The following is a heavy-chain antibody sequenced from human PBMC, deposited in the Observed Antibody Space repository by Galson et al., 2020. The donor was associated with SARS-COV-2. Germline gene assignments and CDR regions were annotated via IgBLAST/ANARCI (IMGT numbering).Heavy chain of an antibody. CDR2: ISHDGGSE. CDR1: GFTFSSYA. J-gene: IGHJ4*02. Sequence: GESLKISCAASGFTFSSYAMHWVRQAPGKGLEWVAVISHDGGSEAYGDSVKGRFTISRDNSKNTLYLQVKSLRAEDTAVYYCARDYDVSTGYFRGLFDYWGQGILVTVSA. CDR3: ARDYDVSTGYFRGLFDY. V-gene: IGHV3-30-3*01. D-gene: IGHD3-9*01.